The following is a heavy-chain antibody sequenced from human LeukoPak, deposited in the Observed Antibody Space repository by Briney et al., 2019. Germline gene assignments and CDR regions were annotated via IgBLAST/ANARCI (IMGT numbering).Heavy chain of an antibody. Sequence: SETLSLTCTVSGASITFYHWGWIRQPPGKGLEWIGYTFYSGSTNYNPSLKSRVAMSVDTSESQFSLKLISVTAADTAVYYCARKPMGATSFDSWGQGTLVTVSS. J-gene: IGHJ4*02. CDR2: TFYSGST. CDR3: ARKPMGATSFDS. CDR1: GASITFYH. D-gene: IGHD1-26*01. V-gene: IGHV4-59*01.